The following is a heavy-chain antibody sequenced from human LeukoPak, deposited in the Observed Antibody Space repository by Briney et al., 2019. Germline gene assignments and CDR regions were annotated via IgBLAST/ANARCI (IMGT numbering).Heavy chain of an antibody. CDR2: ITGSGGST. CDR3: AKDRLDY. J-gene: IGHJ4*02. Sequence: GGSLRLSCAASGFNFANHAMSWVRQTPGKGLEWVSAITGSGGSTYYADSLKGRFTISRDNSKNTLYLQMNSLRAEDTAIYYCAKDRLDYWGQGTLVTVSS. V-gene: IGHV3-23*01. CDR1: GFNFANHA.